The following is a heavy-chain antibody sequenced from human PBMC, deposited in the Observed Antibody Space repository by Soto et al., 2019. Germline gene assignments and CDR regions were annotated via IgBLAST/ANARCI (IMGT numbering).Heavy chain of an antibody. CDR3: ARDHKGGYYYYGMDV. CDR1: GSTFSSYE. J-gene: IGHJ6*02. Sequence: GGSLRLSCAASGSTFSSYEMNWVRQAPGKGLEWVSYISSSGSTIYYADSVKGRFTISRDNAKNSLYLQMNSLRAEDTAVYYCARDHKGGYYYYGMDVWGQGTTVTVSS. CDR2: ISSSGSTI. V-gene: IGHV3-48*03.